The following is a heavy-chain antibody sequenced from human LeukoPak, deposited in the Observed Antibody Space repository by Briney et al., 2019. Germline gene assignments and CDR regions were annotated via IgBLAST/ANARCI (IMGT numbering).Heavy chain of an antibody. CDR1: GGSIRSYY. CDR3: ARAAQGDYGSGSLEAFDY. V-gene: IGHV4-59*01. J-gene: IGHJ4*02. Sequence: SGTLSLTCTVSGGSIRSYYWSWIRQPPGKGLEWIGYIYYSGSTNYNPSLKSRVTISVDTSKNQFSLKLSSVTAADTAVYYCARAAQGDYGSGSLEAFDYWGQGTLVTVSS. CDR2: IYYSGST. D-gene: IGHD3-10*01.